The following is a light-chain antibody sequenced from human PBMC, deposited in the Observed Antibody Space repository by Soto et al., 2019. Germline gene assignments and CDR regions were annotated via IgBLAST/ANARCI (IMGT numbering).Light chain of an antibody. CDR2: LNSDGSH. CDR3: QTWGTGTRYV. J-gene: IGLJ1*01. V-gene: IGLV4-69*01. Sequence: QLVLTQSPSASASLGASVKLTCTLSSGYSSYAIAWHQQQPEKGPRYLMKLNSDGSHSKGDGIPDRFSGSSSGAERYLTISSLQSEDEADYYCQTWGTGTRYVFGTGTKLTVL. CDR1: SGYSSYA.